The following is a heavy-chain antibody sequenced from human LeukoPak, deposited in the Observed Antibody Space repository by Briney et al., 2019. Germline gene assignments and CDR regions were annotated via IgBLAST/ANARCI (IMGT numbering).Heavy chain of an antibody. J-gene: IGHJ4*02. Sequence: PGGSLRLSCAASGFIFSSNWMGWVRQAPGKGLEWVSGINWNGGSTGYADSVKGRFTISRDNAKNPLYLQMNSLRAEDTALYYCARAGILGDSSGYYYEDYWGQGTLVTVSS. CDR1: GFIFSSNW. CDR2: INWNGGST. V-gene: IGHV3-20*04. CDR3: ARAGILGDSSGYYYEDY. D-gene: IGHD3-22*01.